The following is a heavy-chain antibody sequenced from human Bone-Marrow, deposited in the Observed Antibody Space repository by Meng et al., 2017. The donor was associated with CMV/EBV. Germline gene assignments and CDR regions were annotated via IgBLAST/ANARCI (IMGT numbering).Heavy chain of an antibody. CDR2: ISSSSSYI. CDR1: GFTFSSYS. D-gene: IGHD7-27*01. Sequence: GFTFSSYSMNWVRQAPGKGLEWVSSISSSSSYIYYADSVKGRFTISRDNAKNSLYLQMNSLRAEDTAVYYCARDLLVWGSVNNWFDPWGQGTLVTVSS. CDR3: ARDLLVWGSVNNWFDP. J-gene: IGHJ5*02. V-gene: IGHV3-21*01.